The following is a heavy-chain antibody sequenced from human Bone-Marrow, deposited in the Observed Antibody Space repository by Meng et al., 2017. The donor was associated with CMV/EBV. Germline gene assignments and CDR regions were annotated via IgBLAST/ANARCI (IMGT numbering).Heavy chain of an antibody. J-gene: IGHJ4*02. Sequence: GGSLRLSCAASGFTFSSYAMSWVRQAPGKGLEWVLAISGSGGSTYYADSVKGRFTISRDNSKNTLDLQMNSLRAEDTAVYYCAKSPITMVRGVSGVPDYWGQGTLVTCSS. CDR3: AKSPITMVRGVSGVPDY. V-gene: IGHV3-23*01. CDR1: GFTFSSYA. D-gene: IGHD3-10*01. CDR2: ISGSGGST.